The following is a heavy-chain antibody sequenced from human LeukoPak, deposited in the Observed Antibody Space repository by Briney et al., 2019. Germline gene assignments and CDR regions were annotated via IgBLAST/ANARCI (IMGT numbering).Heavy chain of an antibody. CDR2: INWNGGST. J-gene: IGHJ4*02. CDR3: ARVRTTVWDFDY. Sequence: GSLRLSCAASGFTFDDYGMSWVRQAPGKGLEWVSGINWNGGSTGYADSVKGRFTISRDNAKNSLYLQMNSLRAEDTALYYCARVRTTVWDFDYWGQGTLVTVSS. CDR1: GFTFDDYG. V-gene: IGHV3-20*04. D-gene: IGHD4-11*01.